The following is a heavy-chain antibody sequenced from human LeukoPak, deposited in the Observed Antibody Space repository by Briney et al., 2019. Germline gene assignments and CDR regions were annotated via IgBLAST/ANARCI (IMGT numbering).Heavy chain of an antibody. CDR2: ISLDGTKE. Sequence: GGSLRLPCAASGFTLSKNWMSWVRQAPGKGLEWVGIISLDGTKEHYVDSVKSRFTISRDNGRNSVFLQMNSLGAEDTAVYYCARDWDGSGTSLDYWGQGTLVTVSS. D-gene: IGHD3-10*01. V-gene: IGHV3-7*01. CDR1: GFTLSKNW. CDR3: ARDWDGSGTSLDY. J-gene: IGHJ4*02.